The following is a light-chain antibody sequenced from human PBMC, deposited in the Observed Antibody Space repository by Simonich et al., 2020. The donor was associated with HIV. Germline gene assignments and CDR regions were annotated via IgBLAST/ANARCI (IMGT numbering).Light chain of an antibody. CDR3: QQYYSTPPT. CDR2: WAS. V-gene: IGKV4-1*01. J-gene: IGKJ1*01. CDR1: QSVLYSSNNKNY. Sequence: DIVMTQSPDSLAVSLGERATINCKSSQSVLYSSNNKNYLAWYQQKPGQPPNLLMYWASTRESGVPDRFSASGSGTDFTLTISSLQAEDVAFYYCQQYYSTPPTFGQGTKVEIK.